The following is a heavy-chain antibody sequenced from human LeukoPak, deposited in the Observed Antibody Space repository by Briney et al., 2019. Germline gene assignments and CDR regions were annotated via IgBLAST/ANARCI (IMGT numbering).Heavy chain of an antibody. Sequence: PGGFLRLSCAASGFSFSSYAVSWVRQAPGKGLEWVSGISDGGGRTYYADSVKGRFTISRDDSKNTLYLQMNSLRAEDTAVYYCAKVQLGIGVDYWGQGTLVTVSS. CDR1: GFSFSSYA. J-gene: IGHJ4*02. CDR2: ISDGGGRT. V-gene: IGHV3-23*01. CDR3: AKVQLGIGVDY. D-gene: IGHD7-27*01.